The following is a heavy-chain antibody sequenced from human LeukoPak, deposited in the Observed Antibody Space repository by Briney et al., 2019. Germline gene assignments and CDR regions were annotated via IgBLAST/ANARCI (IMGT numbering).Heavy chain of an antibody. J-gene: IGHJ6*03. V-gene: IGHV4-31*03. Sequence: SETLSLTCTVSGDSISSGGRYWSWIRQRPGKGLEWIGYIDYSGRTYYNPSLEGRATISLDMSNNRFSLKLRSVTAADTAVHFCARAEMGGDYYYVDVWGKGTTVAVSS. CDR2: IDYSGRT. CDR3: ARAEMGGDYYYVDV. D-gene: IGHD3-16*01. CDR1: GDSISSGGRY.